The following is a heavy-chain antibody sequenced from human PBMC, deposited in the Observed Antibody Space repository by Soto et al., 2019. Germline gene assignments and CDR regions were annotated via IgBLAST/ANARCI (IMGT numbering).Heavy chain of an antibody. CDR2: IYYSGST. D-gene: IGHD6-6*01. CDR3: ARQLRWATAARPVWFDP. J-gene: IGHJ5*02. CDR1: GGSISSSSYY. Sequence: SETLSLTCTVSGGSISSSSYYWGWIRQPPGKGLEWIGSIYYSGSTYYNPSLKSRVTISVDTSKNQFSLKLSSVTAADTAVYYCARQLRWATAARPVWFDPWGQGTLVTVSS. V-gene: IGHV4-39*01.